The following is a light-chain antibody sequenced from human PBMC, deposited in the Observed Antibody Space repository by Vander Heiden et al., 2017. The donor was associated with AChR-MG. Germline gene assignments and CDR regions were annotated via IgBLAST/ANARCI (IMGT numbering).Light chain of an antibody. CDR1: QSVSSSY. J-gene: IGKJ4*01. CDR3: QQYGSSPLT. Sequence: DIVLTQSPGTLSLSPGERATLSCRASQSVSSSYLAWYKQKPGQAPRLLIYAASSRATGIPDRFSGSGSGTDFTLTISRLEPEDFAVYYCQQYGSSPLTFGGRTKVEIK. CDR2: AAS. V-gene: IGKV3-20*01.